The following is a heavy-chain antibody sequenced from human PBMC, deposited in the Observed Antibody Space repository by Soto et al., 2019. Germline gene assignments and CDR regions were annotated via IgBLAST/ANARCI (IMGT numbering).Heavy chain of an antibody. CDR1: AFSLSTGGVG. CDR3: IQSRCGGDCLQSYASYYYYGMDV. Sequence: QITLKESGPTLVKPTQTLTLTCTFSAFSLSTGGVGVGWIRQPPGKALEWLALIYWDDDKRYSPSLRSRLTITKDPSKSQVVLTMTNMAPVDTATYYCIQSRCGGDCLQSYASYYYYGMDVWGQGTTVTVS. V-gene: IGHV2-5*02. J-gene: IGHJ6*02. D-gene: IGHD2-21*02. CDR2: IYWDDDK.